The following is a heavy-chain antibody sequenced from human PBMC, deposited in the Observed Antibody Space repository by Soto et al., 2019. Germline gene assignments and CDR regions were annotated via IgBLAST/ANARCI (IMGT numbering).Heavy chain of an antibody. CDR2: LAHDGTTT. V-gene: IGHV3-30*03. D-gene: IGHD6-19*01. CDR1: GFTINNYG. J-gene: IGHJ5*02. Sequence: QVQLVESGGGVVQPGRSLRLSCAASGFTINNYGMHWVRQAPGKGLEWVAILAHDGTTTYYGDSVRGRFTVSRDESDNTRFLQMNSLRDEDTAVYYCARDWGSSGWFNWFDPWGQGTLVIVSS. CDR3: ARDWGSSGWFNWFDP.